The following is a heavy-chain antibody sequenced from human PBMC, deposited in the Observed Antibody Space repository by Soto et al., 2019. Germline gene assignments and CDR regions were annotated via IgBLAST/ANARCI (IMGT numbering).Heavy chain of an antibody. Sequence: QVQLVQSGAEVKKPGSSVKVSCKASGGTFSRHVFNWVRQAPGQGLEWMGGFMPIIGTATYAQKFQGRVTITADESTSTAYMELSSLRSEDTAVYYCARDLEFRDGNISHLDYWGQGTLVTVSS. D-gene: IGHD3-10*01. CDR3: ARDLEFRDGNISHLDY. V-gene: IGHV1-69*01. CDR1: GGTFSRHV. CDR2: FMPIIGTA. J-gene: IGHJ4*02.